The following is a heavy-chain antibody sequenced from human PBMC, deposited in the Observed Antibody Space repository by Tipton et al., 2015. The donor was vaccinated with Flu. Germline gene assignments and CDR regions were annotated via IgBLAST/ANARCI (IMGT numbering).Heavy chain of an antibody. CDR3: ARGDCSSTSCLDY. J-gene: IGHJ4*02. CDR2: ISPYNGKI. D-gene: IGHD2-2*01. CDR1: GYTFSSYG. Sequence: QLVQSGAEVKKAGASVKVSCKASGYTFSSYGISWVRQAPGQGLEWMGWISPYNGKIKYAKKFQGRVTMTTDTSTSTAYMELRSLRSDDTAVYYCARGDCSSTSCLDYWGQGTLVTVSS. V-gene: IGHV1-18*01.